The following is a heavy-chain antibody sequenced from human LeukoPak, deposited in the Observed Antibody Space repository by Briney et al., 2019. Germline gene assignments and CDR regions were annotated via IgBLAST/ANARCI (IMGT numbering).Heavy chain of an antibody. Sequence: GESLKISCKGSGYSFTSYWIGWVRQMPGKGLEWMVIIYPGDSDTRYSPSFQGQVTISADKSISTAYLQWSSLKASDTAMYYCARRSYYDSSGYYNEYYFDYWGQGTLVTVSS. CDR1: GYSFTSYW. V-gene: IGHV5-51*01. CDR2: IYPGDSDT. CDR3: ARRSYYDSSGYYNEYYFDY. J-gene: IGHJ4*02. D-gene: IGHD3-22*01.